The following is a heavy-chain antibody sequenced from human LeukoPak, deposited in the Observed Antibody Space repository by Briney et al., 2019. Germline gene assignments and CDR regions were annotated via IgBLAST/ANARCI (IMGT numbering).Heavy chain of an antibody. V-gene: IGHV3-48*01. CDR2: ISFTSTTT. Sequence: GGSLRLSCAASGFAFSTYSMNWVRQAPGKGLEWVSYISFTSTTTYYADSVKGRFTISRDNAKNSLYLQMNSLRPEGTAVYYCARDEGGIAAAGYYYNYGMDVWGQGNTVTVSS. D-gene: IGHD6-13*01. J-gene: IGHJ6*02. CDR3: ARDEGGIAAAGYYYNYGMDV. CDR1: GFAFSTYS.